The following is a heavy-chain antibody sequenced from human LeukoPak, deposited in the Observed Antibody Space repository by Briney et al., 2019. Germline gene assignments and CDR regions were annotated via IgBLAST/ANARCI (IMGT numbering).Heavy chain of an antibody. CDR1: GFIFSNVW. V-gene: IGHV3-15*01. CDR3: TKEGAGGGGMDV. D-gene: IGHD2-15*01. J-gene: IGHJ6*02. CDR2: IKSKTDGGTT. Sequence: GGPLRLSCAASGFIFSNVWMSWVRQAPGKGLEWVGRIKSKTDGGTTDYAAPVKGRFTISRDDSKNTLYLQMNSPKTEDTAVYYCTKEGAGGGGMDVWGQGTTVTVSS.